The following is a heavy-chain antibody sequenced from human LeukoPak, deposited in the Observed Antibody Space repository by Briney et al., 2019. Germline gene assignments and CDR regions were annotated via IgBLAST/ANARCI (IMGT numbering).Heavy chain of an antibody. Sequence: GGSLRLSRAASGFTFSSYEMNWVRQAPGKGLEWVSYISSSGSTIYYADSVKGRFTISRDNAKNSLYLQMNSLRAEDTAVYYCASYGYYDSSGYLTLFDYWGQGTLVTVSS. CDR3: ASYGYYDSSGYLTLFDY. J-gene: IGHJ4*02. CDR1: GFTFSSYE. D-gene: IGHD3-22*01. CDR2: ISSSGSTI. V-gene: IGHV3-48*03.